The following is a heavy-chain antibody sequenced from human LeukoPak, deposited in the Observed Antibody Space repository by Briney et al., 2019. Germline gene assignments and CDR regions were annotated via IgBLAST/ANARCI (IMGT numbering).Heavy chain of an antibody. Sequence: PGGSLRLSCAASGFTFSSYSMNWVRQAPGKGLEWVASISSSGSFIYYADSVKGRFTISRDNAKNSLYLQMNSLRVEDTSVYYCARDSHGSGWTINWFDPWGRGTLVTVSS. CDR3: ARDSHGSGWTINWFDP. CDR1: GFTFSSYS. CDR2: ISSSGSFI. V-gene: IGHV3-21*01. J-gene: IGHJ5*02. D-gene: IGHD6-19*01.